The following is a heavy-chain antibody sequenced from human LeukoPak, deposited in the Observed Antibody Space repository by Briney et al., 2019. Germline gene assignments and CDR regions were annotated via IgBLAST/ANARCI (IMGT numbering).Heavy chain of an antibody. J-gene: IGHJ4*02. CDR1: GFTFSSYA. Sequence: GGSLRLSCAASGFTFSSYAMHWVRQAPGKGLEWVAVISYDGSNKYYADSVKGRFTISRDNSKNTLYLQMNSLRAEDTAVYYYARERSQLVRLGDYWGQGTLVTVSS. D-gene: IGHD6-13*01. CDR2: ISYDGSNK. CDR3: ARERSQLVRLGDY. V-gene: IGHV3-30-3*01.